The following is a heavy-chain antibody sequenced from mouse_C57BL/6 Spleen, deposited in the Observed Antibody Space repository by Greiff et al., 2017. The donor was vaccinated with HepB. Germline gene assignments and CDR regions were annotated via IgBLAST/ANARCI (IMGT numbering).Heavy chain of an antibody. CDR2: ISYDGSN. Sequence: EVQLQESGPGLVKPSQSLSLTCSVTGYSITSGYYWNWIRQFPGNKLEWMGYISYDGSNNYNPSLKNRISITRDTSKNQFFLKLNSVTTEDTATYYCARYYYDGYYDAMDYWGQGTSVTVSS. D-gene: IGHD2-3*01. V-gene: IGHV3-6*01. J-gene: IGHJ4*01. CDR1: GYSITSGYY. CDR3: ARYYYDGYYDAMDY.